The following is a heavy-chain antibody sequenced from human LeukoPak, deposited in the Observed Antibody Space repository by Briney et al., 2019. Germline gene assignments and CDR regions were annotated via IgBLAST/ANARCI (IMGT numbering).Heavy chain of an antibody. J-gene: IGHJ5*02. Sequence: GGSLRLSCAASGFTFSSYAMHWVRQAPGKGLEWVAVISYDGSNKYYADSVKGRFTISRDNSKNTLYLQMNSLRAEDTAVYYCARELYYYDSSGYYNWFDPWGQGALVTASS. CDR1: GFTFSSYA. D-gene: IGHD3-22*01. CDR2: ISYDGSNK. V-gene: IGHV3-30-3*01. CDR3: ARELYYYDSSGYYNWFDP.